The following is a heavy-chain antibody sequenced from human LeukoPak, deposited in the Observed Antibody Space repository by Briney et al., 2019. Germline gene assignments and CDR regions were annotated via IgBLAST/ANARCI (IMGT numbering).Heavy chain of an antibody. CDR1: GFTFSSNY. Sequence: PGGSLRLSCAASGFTFSSNYMNWVRQAPGKGLEGVSVIYSGGSTYYADSVKGRFTISRDNSKNTLYLQMNSLRAEDTAVYYCARDPIHDYWGQGTLVTVSS. J-gene: IGHJ4*02. V-gene: IGHV3-53*01. CDR2: IYSGGST. D-gene: IGHD5-18*01. CDR3: ARDPIHDY.